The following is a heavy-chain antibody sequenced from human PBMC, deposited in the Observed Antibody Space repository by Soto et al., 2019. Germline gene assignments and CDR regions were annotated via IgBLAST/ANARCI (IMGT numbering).Heavy chain of an antibody. CDR1: GYTFTSYY. J-gene: IGHJ6*03. CDR2: INPSGGST. V-gene: IGHV1-46*03. D-gene: IGHD5-12*01. Sequence: GASVKVSCKASGYTFTSYYMHWVRQAPGQGLEWMGIINPSGGSTSYAQKFQGRVTMTRDTSTSTVYMELSSLRSEDTAVYYCARDMSGYGDRLGQYYYYMDVWGKGTTVTVSS. CDR3: ARDMSGYGDRLGQYYYYMDV.